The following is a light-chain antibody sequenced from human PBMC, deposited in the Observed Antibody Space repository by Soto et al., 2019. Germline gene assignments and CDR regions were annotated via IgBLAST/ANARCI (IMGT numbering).Light chain of an antibody. CDR3: QSYDNTLSAYV. J-gene: IGLJ1*01. Sequence: QSVLTQPPSVSGAPGQRVTISCTGSSSNIGAGYAAHWYQQLPGTAPKLLIYENTNRPSGVPDRFSGSRSGTSASLAITGLQTEDEAAYYCQSYDNTLSAYVFGTGTKLTVL. CDR2: ENT. CDR1: SSNIGAGYA. V-gene: IGLV1-40*01.